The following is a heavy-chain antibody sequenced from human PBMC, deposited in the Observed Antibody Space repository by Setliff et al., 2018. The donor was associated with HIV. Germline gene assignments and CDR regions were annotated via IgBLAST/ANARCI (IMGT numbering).Heavy chain of an antibody. V-gene: IGHV3-23*01. CDR3: AKELAASGLGYFDS. CDR2: ISGSGGGT. D-gene: IGHD3-22*01. J-gene: IGHJ4*02. Sequence: QPGGSLRLSCAASGFTFSRYGMNWVRQAPGKGLEWVSGISGSGGGTYYADSVKGRFTISRDNSQNALYLQMNSLRAEDTAEYYCAKELAASGLGYFDSWGREILVTVSS. CDR1: GFTFSRYG.